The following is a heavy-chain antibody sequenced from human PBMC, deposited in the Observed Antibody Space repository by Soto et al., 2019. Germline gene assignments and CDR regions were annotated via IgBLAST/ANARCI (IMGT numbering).Heavy chain of an antibody. CDR1: GFSFTGYY. CDR3: AKDLTRQLAYWLDP. Sequence: ASVKVSCKASGFSFTGYYIHWLRQAPGQGLEWMGWINAHSGGTEYAQKFQGRVTLTRDTSIATAYLTLTSLTSDDTALYYCAKDLTRQLAYWLDPCGQGTKVTVSS. V-gene: IGHV1-2*02. J-gene: IGHJ5*02. D-gene: IGHD6-6*01. CDR2: INAHSGGT.